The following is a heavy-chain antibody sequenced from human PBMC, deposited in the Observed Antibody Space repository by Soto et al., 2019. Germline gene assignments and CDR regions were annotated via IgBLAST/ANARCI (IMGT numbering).Heavy chain of an antibody. CDR3: AREFNYCSSTSCYATFDP. V-gene: IGHV1-46*03. J-gene: IGHJ5*02. D-gene: IGHD2-2*01. CDR2: INPSGGST. CDR1: GYTFTSYY. Sequence: ASVKVSCKASGYTFTSYYMHWGRQAPGQGLEWMGIINPSGGSTSYAQKFQGRVTMTRDTSTSTVYMELSSLRSEDTAVYYCAREFNYCSSTSCYATFDPWGQGTLVTVS.